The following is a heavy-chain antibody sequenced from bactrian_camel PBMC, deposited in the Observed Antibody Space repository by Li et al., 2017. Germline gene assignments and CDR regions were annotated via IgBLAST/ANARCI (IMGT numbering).Heavy chain of an antibody. CDR3: VRDYKSGDYRDDFGY. CDR1: GYTYSRVC. J-gene: IGHJ4*01. V-gene: IGHV3S40*01. CDR2: IYVGDGST. Sequence: VQLVESGGGSVQAGGSLRLSCAVSGYTYSRVCISWFRQAPGKEREAVAAIYVGDGSTYYADSVKGRFTISQDRAENTVYLHMTSLKPEDTGVYYCVRDYKSGDYRDDFGYWGQGTQVTVS. D-gene: IGHD4*01.